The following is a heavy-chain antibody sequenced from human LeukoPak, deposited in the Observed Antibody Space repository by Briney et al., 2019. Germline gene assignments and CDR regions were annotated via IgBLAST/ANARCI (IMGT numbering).Heavy chain of an antibody. D-gene: IGHD3-3*01. Sequence: SETLSLTCAVYGGSFSGYYWSWIRQPPGKGLEWIGEINHSGSTNYNPSLKSRVTISVDTSKNQFSLKLSSVTAADTAVYYCARRITIFGVVTPFDYWGQGTLVTVSS. CDR3: ARRITIFGVVTPFDY. CDR2: INHSGST. J-gene: IGHJ4*02. V-gene: IGHV4-34*01. CDR1: GGSFSGYY.